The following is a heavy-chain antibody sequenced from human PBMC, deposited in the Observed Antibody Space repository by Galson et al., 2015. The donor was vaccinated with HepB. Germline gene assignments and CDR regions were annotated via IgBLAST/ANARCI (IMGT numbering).Heavy chain of an antibody. CDR3: AIAAAGTACFDY. CDR2: FDPEDGET. CDR1: GYTLTDLS. V-gene: IGHV1-24*01. J-gene: IGHJ4*02. Sequence: SVKVSCKVSGYTLTDLSMHWVRQAPGKGLEWMGGFDPEDGETIYAQKFQGRVTMTEDTSTDTAYMELSSLRSEDTAVYYCAIAAAGTACFDYWGQGTLVTVSS. D-gene: IGHD6-13*01.